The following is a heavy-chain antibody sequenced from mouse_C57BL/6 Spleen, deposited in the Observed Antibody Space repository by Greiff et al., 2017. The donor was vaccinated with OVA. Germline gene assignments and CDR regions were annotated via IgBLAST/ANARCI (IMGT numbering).Heavy chain of an antibody. Sequence: VQLKQPGTELVKPGASVKLSCKASGYTFTSYWMHWVKQRPGQGLEWIGNINPSNGGTNYNEKFKSKATLTGDKSSSTADMQLSSLTSEDAAVYYCARWTTVESDWCFDVWGTGTTVTVSS. CDR3: ARWTTVESDWCFDV. CDR2: INPSNGGT. CDR1: GYTFTSYW. D-gene: IGHD1-1*01. V-gene: IGHV1-53*01. J-gene: IGHJ1*03.